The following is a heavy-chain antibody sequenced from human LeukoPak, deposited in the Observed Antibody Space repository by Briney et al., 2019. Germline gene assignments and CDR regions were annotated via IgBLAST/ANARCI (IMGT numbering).Heavy chain of an antibody. Sequence: SETLSLTCAVYGGSFSGYYWSWIRQPPGKGLEWIGEINHSGSTNYNPSLKSRVTISVDTSKNQFSQKLSSVTAADTAVYYCASRIGYCTSTSCYKVYYFDYWGQGTLVTVSS. CDR1: GGSFSGYY. CDR2: INHSGST. CDR3: ASRIGYCTSTSCYKVYYFDY. D-gene: IGHD2-2*02. V-gene: IGHV4-34*01. J-gene: IGHJ4*02.